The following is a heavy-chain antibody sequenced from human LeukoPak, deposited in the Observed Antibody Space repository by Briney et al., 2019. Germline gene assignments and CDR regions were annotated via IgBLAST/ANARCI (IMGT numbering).Heavy chain of an antibody. V-gene: IGHV4-59*12. Sequence: SETLSLTCTVSGGSISSYYWSWIRQPPGKGLEWIGYIYYSGSTNYNPSLKSRVTISVDTSKNQFSLKLSSVTAADTAVYYCASYDSSGYYSRLFDYWGQGTLVTVSS. CDR3: ASYDSSGYYSRLFDY. CDR1: GGSISSYY. CDR2: IYYSGST. J-gene: IGHJ4*02. D-gene: IGHD3-22*01.